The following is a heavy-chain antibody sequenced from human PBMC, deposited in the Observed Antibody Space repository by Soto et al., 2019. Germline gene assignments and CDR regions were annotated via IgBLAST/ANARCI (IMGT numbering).Heavy chain of an antibody. Sequence: GSLRLSCTVSGFAFNNYGINWVRQAPGKGLEWVSSISKSDYTYYSDSVKGRFAIPRDNAKSSVSLQMNTLRVEDTAVYYCAREDSIIIPAVSDFWGQGTLVTVS. V-gene: IGHV3-21*01. CDR3: AREDSIIIPAVSDF. D-gene: IGHD2-2*01. CDR2: ISKSDYT. J-gene: IGHJ4*02. CDR1: GFAFNNYG.